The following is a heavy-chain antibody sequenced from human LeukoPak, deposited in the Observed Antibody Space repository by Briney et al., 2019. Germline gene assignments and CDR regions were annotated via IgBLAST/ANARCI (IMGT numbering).Heavy chain of an antibody. J-gene: IGHJ4*02. CDR1: GDTLTALS. CDR3: TTGKIYCSTTSCSDDY. V-gene: IGHV1-24*01. Sequence: ASVKVSCMVSGDTLTALSMHWVRQAPGKGLEWMGGFHPEDGETIYAQKFQGRVTMTEDASTDTAYMELSSLRSDDTAVYYCTTGKIYCSTTSCSDDYWGQGTLVTVSS. D-gene: IGHD2-2*01. CDR2: FHPEDGET.